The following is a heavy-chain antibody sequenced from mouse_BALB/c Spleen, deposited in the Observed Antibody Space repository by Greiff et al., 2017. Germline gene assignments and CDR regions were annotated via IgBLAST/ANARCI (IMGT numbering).Heavy chain of an antibody. J-gene: IGHJ3*01. V-gene: IGHV1-54*03. CDR1: GYAFTNYL. CDR3: ARNGPFAY. Sequence: VMLVESGAELVRPGTSVKVSCKASGYAFTNYLIEWVKQRPGQGLEWIGVINPGSGGTNYNEKFKGKATLTADKSSSTAYMQLSSLTSDDSAVYFCARNGPFAYWGQGTLVTVSA. D-gene: IGHD1-1*02. CDR2: INPGSGGT.